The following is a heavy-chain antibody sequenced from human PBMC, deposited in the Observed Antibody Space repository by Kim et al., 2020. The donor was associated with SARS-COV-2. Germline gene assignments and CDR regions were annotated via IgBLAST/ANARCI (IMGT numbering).Heavy chain of an antibody. V-gene: IGHV3-21*01. Sequence: DSVKGRFSIPRDNATNSLYLQMNSRRAEDTAVYYCARDHGRGYSYGSFDYWGQGTLVTVSS. CDR3: ARDHGRGYSYGSFDY. J-gene: IGHJ4*02. D-gene: IGHD5-18*01.